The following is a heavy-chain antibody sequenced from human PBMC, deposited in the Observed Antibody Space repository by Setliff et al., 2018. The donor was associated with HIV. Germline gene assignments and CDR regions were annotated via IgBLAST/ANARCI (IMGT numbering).Heavy chain of an antibody. V-gene: IGHV1-3*01. CDR3: ARDYGSGSYYPY. D-gene: IGHD3-10*01. CDR1: GYTFSRFG. CDR2: INAGNGNT. Sequence: ASVKVSCKASGYTFSRFGITWVRQAPGQRLEWMGWINAGNGNTKYSQKFQGRVTITRDTSASTAYMELSSLRSEDTAVYYCARDYGSGSYYPYWGQGTLVTVSS. J-gene: IGHJ4*02.